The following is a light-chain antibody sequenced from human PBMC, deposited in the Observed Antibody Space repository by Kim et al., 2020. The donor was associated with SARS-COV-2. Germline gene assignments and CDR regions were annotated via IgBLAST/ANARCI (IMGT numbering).Light chain of an antibody. J-gene: IGLJ3*02. CDR3: QVWDSSTQGV. Sequence: YELTQPLSVSVALGQTARITCGGNNIGSKNVHWYQQKPGQAPVLVIYRDSNRPSGIPERFSGSNSGNTATLTISRAQAGDEADYYCQVWDSSTQGVFGGGTQLTVL. V-gene: IGLV3-9*01. CDR1: NIGSKN. CDR2: RDS.